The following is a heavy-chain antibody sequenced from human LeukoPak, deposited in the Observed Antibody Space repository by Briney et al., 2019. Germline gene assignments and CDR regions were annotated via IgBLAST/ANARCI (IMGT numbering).Heavy chain of an antibody. CDR1: GFTFSSYG. CDR2: ISGSGGST. D-gene: IGHD3-3*01. V-gene: IGHV3-23*01. CDR3: ASPLPPQEKLGSSVTIFGVVTLTTDAFDI. J-gene: IGHJ3*02. Sequence: GGSLRLSCAASGFTFSSYGMSWVRQAPGKGLEWVSAISGSGGSTYYADSVKGRFTISRDNSKNTLYLQMNSLRAEDTAVYYCASPLPPQEKLGSSVTIFGVVTLTTDAFDIWGQGTMVTVSS.